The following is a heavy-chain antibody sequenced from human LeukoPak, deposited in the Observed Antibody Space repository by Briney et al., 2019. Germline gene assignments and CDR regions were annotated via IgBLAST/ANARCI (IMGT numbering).Heavy chain of an antibody. Sequence: GGSLRLSCAASGFTFSRNNMHWVRQAPGKGLEWVAFIQYDGKNEYYADSVKGRFTISRDNSKNTLYLQMNSLRAEDTAVYYCSVVGAKRGVAFDIWGQGTMVTVSS. J-gene: IGHJ3*02. CDR1: GFTFSRNN. V-gene: IGHV3-30*02. D-gene: IGHD1-26*01. CDR2: IQYDGKNE. CDR3: SVVGAKRGVAFDI.